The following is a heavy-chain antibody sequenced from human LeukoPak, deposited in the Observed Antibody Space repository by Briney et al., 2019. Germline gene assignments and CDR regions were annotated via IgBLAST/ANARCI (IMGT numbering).Heavy chain of an antibody. J-gene: IGHJ4*02. CDR3: AKGRENYGGYGDY. CDR1: GFPFSSYA. D-gene: IGHD5-12*01. Sequence: GGSLRLSCAASGFPFSSYAMSWVRQAPGKGLEWVSAISGSGGSTYYADSVKGRFTISRDNSKNTLYLQMNSLRAEDTAVYYCAKGRENYGGYGDYWGQGTLVTVSS. V-gene: IGHV3-23*01. CDR2: ISGSGGST.